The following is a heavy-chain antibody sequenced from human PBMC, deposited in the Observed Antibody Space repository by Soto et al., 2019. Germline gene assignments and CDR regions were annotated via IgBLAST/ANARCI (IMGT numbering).Heavy chain of an antibody. CDR3: ARAPVTTPNYYYGMDV. D-gene: IGHD4-17*01. CDR2: IYYSGST. Sequence: KTSETLSLTCTVSGGSISSYYWSWIRQPPGKGLEWIGYIYYSGSTNYNPSLKSRVTISVDTSKNQFSLKLSSVTAADTAVYYCARAPVTTPNYYYGMDVWGQGTTVTVSS. J-gene: IGHJ6*02. CDR1: GGSISSYY. V-gene: IGHV4-59*01.